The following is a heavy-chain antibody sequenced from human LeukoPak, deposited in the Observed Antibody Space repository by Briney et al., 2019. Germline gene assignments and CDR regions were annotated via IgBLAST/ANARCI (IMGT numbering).Heavy chain of an antibody. CDR1: GFTLTSYW. V-gene: IGHV3-7*01. CDR2: IKPDGSEK. Sequence: PGGSLRLSCAASGFTLTSYWMSWVRQAPGKGLEWVANIKPDGSEKYYVDSVKGRFTISRDNAENSLYLQMNSLRAEDTAVYYCARDFMDVWGQGTTVTVSS. J-gene: IGHJ6*02. CDR3: ARDFMDV.